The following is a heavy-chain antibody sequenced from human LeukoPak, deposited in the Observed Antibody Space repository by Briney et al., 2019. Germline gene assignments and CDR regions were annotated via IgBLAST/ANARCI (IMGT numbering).Heavy chain of an antibody. CDR1: GGSISSYY. D-gene: IGHD6-13*01. J-gene: IGHJ4*02. Sequence: SETLSLTCTVSGGSISSYYWSWIRQPAGKGLEWIWRIYSTGSTNYSPSLKSRVTMSVDTSKNQFSLRLRSVTAADTAVYYCARQTTSAGTAGFDFWGQGALVTVSS. CDR3: ARQTTSAGTAGFDF. CDR2: IYSTGST. V-gene: IGHV4-4*07.